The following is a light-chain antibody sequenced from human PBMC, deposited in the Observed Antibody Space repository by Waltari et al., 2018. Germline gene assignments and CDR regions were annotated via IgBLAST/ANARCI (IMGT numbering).Light chain of an antibody. CDR3: GSCTGSSSRDVV. CDR1: SSGSSSHHY. V-gene: IGLV2-14*03. Sequence: QSSPTQPASVSGSPAQSITTPCTATSSGSSSHHYVSWDQQHPGTAPKVISYEVSKQPSGVSHRLCGSMSGNTASLTISGVEADDGADYDCGSCTGSSSRDVVFGGGTELTV. CDR2: EVS. J-gene: IGLJ3*02.